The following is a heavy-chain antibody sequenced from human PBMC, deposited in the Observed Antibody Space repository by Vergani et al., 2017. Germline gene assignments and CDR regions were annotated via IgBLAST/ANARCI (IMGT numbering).Heavy chain of an antibody. CDR1: GDSITNGGFS. D-gene: IGHD3-16*02. V-gene: IGHV4-30-2*01. Sequence: QLQLRESGSGLVKPSQTLSLTCAVSGDSITNGGFSWNWIRQPPGKGPEWIGYIFPSGNSDYNPSLKNRVPISLDKSKNQFSLWVNSVTAADTAVYFCARASLRALVGYYYYMDVWGKGKTVVVSS. CDR3: ARASLRALVGYYYYMDV. CDR2: IFPSGNS. J-gene: IGHJ6*03.